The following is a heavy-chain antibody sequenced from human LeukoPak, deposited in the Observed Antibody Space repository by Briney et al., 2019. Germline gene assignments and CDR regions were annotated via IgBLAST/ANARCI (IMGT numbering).Heavy chain of an antibody. CDR3: ARGGGDNRWRYYIDH. Sequence: PSETLSLTCTVSGASVSSYYWMWIRQTPGNGLEWIGDVDYSGATTYNPSLRTRVITSIDTSKNQFSLKMTFLTAADTAVYYCARGGGDNRWRYYIDHWGQGILVTVSS. CDR2: VDYSGAT. J-gene: IGHJ4*02. CDR1: GASVSSYY. V-gene: IGHV4-59*02. D-gene: IGHD2-21*02.